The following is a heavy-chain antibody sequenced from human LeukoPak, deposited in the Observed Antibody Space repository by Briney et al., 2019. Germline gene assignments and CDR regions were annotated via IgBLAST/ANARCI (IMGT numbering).Heavy chain of an antibody. Sequence: PSETLSLTCTVSGGSISSTSYYWGWIRQPPGKGLEWIGSMYQSGNTYYNPSLKSRVTISVDTSKNQFSLKLSSVTAADTAVYYCARHSAGVLSHFDSWGQGTPVTVSS. CDR3: ARHSAGVLSHFDS. D-gene: IGHD2-8*01. CDR1: GGSISSTSYY. CDR2: MYQSGNT. J-gene: IGHJ4*02. V-gene: IGHV4-39*01.